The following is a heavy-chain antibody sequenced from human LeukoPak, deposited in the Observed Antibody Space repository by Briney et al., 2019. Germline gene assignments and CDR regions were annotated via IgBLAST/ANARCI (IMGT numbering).Heavy chain of an antibody. V-gene: IGHV3-23*01. D-gene: IGHD3-22*01. Sequence: GGSLRLSCTASGFTVSTYAMTWVRQAPGKGLDWVSAIGASGADTYYADSAKGRFTVSRDNSQNTLYLQMSSLRADDTAVYFCAKRPRDSSGYYLGAFDGWGQGTTVTVSS. CDR2: IGASGADT. J-gene: IGHJ3*01. CDR3: AKRPRDSSGYYLGAFDG. CDR1: GFTVSTYA.